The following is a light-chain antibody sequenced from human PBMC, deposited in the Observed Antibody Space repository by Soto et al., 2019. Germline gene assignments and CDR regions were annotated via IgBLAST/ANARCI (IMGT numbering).Light chain of an antibody. J-gene: IGKJ4*01. CDR2: GAS. CDR1: QSVSSN. Sequence: EIVMTQSPATLSVSPGERATLSCRASQSVSSNLAWYQQKPGQAPRLLIYGASTRATGIPARFSGSGSGTEFTLTISSLQSEDFPVYYCQQYNNWPPGLTFGGGTKVDIK. CDR3: QQYNNWPPGLT. V-gene: IGKV3-15*01.